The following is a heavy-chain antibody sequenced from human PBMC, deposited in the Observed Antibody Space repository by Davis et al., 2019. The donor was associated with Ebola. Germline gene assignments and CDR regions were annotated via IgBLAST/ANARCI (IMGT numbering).Heavy chain of an antibody. Sequence: GGSLRLSCKGSGYSFTSYWIGWVRQMPGKGLEWMGIIYPGDSDTRYSPSFQGQVTISADKSISTAYLQWSSLKGSDTAMYYCARVSGYSYGYYYFDYWGQGTLVTVSS. CDR2: IYPGDSDT. J-gene: IGHJ4*02. CDR3: ARVSGYSYGYYYFDY. V-gene: IGHV5-51*01. D-gene: IGHD5-18*01. CDR1: GYSFTSYW.